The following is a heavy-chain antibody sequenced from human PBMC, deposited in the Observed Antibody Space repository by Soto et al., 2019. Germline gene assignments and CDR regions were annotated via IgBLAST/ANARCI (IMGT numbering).Heavy chain of an antibody. CDR3: AGGDKGGFDL. CDR1: GFTFNYYW. Sequence: EVQLVESEGGLVQRGGSLRLSCAASGFTFNYYWMHWVRQAPGQGLVWVSHIHSDGSSTTYADSAKGRFTISRDNAKNTLYLHMNGLRAEDTAVSCCAGGDKGGFDLWGHGTRVTVSS. CDR2: IHSDGSST. V-gene: IGHV3-74*01. D-gene: IGHD2-21*02. J-gene: IGHJ3*01.